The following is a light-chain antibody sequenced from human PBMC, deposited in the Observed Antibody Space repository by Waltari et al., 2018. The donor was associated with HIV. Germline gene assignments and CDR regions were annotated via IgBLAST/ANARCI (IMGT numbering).Light chain of an antibody. J-gene: IGLJ7*01. V-gene: IGLV2-14*03. CDR1: RSDVGGYNY. Sequence: QSALTQPASVSGSPGQSITISCTGTRSDVGGYNYVSWYQQHPGKAPKLIIYDVTDRPSVVSNRFSGSKAGNTASLTISGLQAEEEADYYCVSYTSTIPLGAVFGGGTQLTVL. CDR2: DVT. CDR3: VSYTSTIPLGAV.